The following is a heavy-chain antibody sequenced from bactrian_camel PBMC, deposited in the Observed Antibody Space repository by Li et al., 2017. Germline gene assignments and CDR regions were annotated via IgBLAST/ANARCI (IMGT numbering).Heavy chain of an antibody. V-gene: IGHV3-2*01. Sequence: HVQLVESGGGLVQPGGSLRLSCAASGFTFSYSAMSWVRQAPGKGLEFVSMIPPGSSPSVYVDSVKGRFTASRDNAKNTLSLQMNSLRAEDTAHYYCATGAGGYWGQGTQVTVS. J-gene: IGHJ4*01. D-gene: IGHD1*01. CDR2: IPPGSSPS. CDR3: ATGAGGY. CDR1: GFTFSYSA.